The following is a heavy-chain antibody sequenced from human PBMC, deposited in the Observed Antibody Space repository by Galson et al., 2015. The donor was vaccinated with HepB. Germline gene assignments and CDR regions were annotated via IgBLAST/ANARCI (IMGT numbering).Heavy chain of an antibody. V-gene: IGHV4-30-2*01. D-gene: IGHD4-17*01. CDR1: GGSISSGGYS. CDR3: AFAVTTTPGTFDY. CDR2: IFHSGSS. Sequence: TLSLTCAVSGGSISSGGYSWSWIRQPSGKGLEWIGYIFHSGSSYYTPSLKSRVTISVDKSKNQFSLTLISMTAADTAMYYCAFAVTTTPGTFDYWGQGTLVTVSS. J-gene: IGHJ4*02.